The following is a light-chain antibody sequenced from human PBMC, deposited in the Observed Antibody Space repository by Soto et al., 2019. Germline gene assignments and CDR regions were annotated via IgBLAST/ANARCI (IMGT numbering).Light chain of an antibody. J-gene: IGKJ2*01. CDR1: QSVSSY. CDR2: DTS. V-gene: IGKV3-15*01. Sequence: EIVLTQSPATLSLSPGERATLSCRASQSVSSYLAWYQQKPGQAPRLLIYDTSTRATGVPARFSGSRSGPEFTLTINSLQSEDFAVYYCQQYNNWPPYTFGQGTKVDIK. CDR3: QQYNNWPPYT.